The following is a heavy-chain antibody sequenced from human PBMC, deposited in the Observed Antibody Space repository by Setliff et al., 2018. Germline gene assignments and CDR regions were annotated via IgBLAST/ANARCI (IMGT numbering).Heavy chain of an antibody. CDR2: IYHSGST. D-gene: IGHD1-1*01. CDR1: GYSISSGYY. CDR3: ARVAGGDWKKRGMDV. J-gene: IGHJ6*02. V-gene: IGHV4-38-2*02. Sequence: ASETLSLTCTVSGYSISSGYYWGWIRQPPGKGLAWIGSIYHSGSTYYNPSLKSRVTISVDTSKNQFSLKLSSVTAADTAVYYCARVAGGDWKKRGMDVWGQGTTVTVSS.